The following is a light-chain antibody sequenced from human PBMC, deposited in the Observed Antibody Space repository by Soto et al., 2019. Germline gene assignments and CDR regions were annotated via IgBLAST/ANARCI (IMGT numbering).Light chain of an antibody. Sequence: QSALTQPRSASGSPGQSITISCTGTSGDVGGYNYVSWYQQHPAKAPKLIIFDVSKRPSGVPNRFSGSKSGNTASLTISGLRAEDEADYYCCSYVGRNTYVFGTGTKLTVL. CDR3: CSYVGRNTYV. CDR1: SGDVGGYNY. CDR2: DVS. J-gene: IGLJ1*01. V-gene: IGLV2-11*01.